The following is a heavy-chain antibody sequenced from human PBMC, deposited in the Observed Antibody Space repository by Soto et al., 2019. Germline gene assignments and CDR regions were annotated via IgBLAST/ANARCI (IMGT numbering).Heavy chain of an antibody. V-gene: IGHV4-59*11. CDR2: IYDSGST. CDR3: ARGYYYYGMDV. Sequence: SETLSLTCSVSGDSLKNHYWAWIRHSPGKGPEWIGNIYDSGSTNYSPALKSRVSMSVDTSKNLFSLKMNSVTAADTAVYYCARGYYYYGMDVWGQGTTVTVSS. J-gene: IGHJ6*02. CDR1: GDSLKNHY.